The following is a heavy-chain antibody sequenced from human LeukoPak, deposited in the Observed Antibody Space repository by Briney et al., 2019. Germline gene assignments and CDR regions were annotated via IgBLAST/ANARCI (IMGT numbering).Heavy chain of an antibody. CDR2: ISYDGSNK. D-gene: IGHD6-19*01. V-gene: IGHV3-30*18. J-gene: IGHJ4*02. Sequence: GGSLRLSCAASGFTFSSYGMHWVRQAPGKGLEWVAVISYDGSNKYYADSVKGRFTISRDNSKNTLYLQMNSLRAEDTAVYYRAKPTAGYFDYWGQGTLVTVSS. CDR3: AKPTAGYFDY. CDR1: GFTFSSYG.